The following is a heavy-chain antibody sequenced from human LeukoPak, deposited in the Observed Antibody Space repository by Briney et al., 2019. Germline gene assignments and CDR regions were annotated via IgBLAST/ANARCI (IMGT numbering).Heavy chain of an antibody. CDR1: GFAFSSYG. V-gene: IGHV3-33*01. J-gene: IGHJ4*02. CDR2: IWYDGSDK. Sequence: GGSLRLSCAASGFAFSSYGMHWVRQAPGKGLEWVAVIWYDGSDKYYADSVKGRFTISRDNSKNTLYLQMNSLRAEDTAVYYCARVVGSGFGYFDYWGQGTLVTVSS. D-gene: IGHD6-19*01. CDR3: ARVVGSGFGYFDY.